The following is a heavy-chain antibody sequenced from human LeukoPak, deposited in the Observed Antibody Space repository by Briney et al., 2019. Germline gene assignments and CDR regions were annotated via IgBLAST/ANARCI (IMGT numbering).Heavy chain of an antibody. CDR1: GFTFDDYA. J-gene: IGHJ4*02. CDR2: ITWNSDNI. V-gene: IGHV3-9*01. D-gene: IGHD2-2*01. Sequence: GRSLRLSCAASGFTFDDYAMHWVRQAPGKGLEWVSGITWNSDNIEYADSVKGRFTTSRDNAKNTLYLQVSSLRADDTAIYYCARDFYQRGDWGQGTLVTVSS. CDR3: ARDFYQRGD.